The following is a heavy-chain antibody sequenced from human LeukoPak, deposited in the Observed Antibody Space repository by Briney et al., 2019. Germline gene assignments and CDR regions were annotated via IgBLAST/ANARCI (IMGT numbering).Heavy chain of an antibody. V-gene: IGHV3-30*01. D-gene: IGHD6-13*01. CDR1: GFTFSSYA. Sequence: PGRSLRLSCAASGFTFSSYAMHWVRQAPGKGLEWVALISYDGGNKYYADSVKGRFSISRDNRKNTLSLQMNSLGAEDTAVYYCARNLETFIVAAGTFDNWDLGTLGTVAS. J-gene: IGHJ4*02. CDR2: ISYDGGNK. CDR3: ARNLETFIVAAGTFDN.